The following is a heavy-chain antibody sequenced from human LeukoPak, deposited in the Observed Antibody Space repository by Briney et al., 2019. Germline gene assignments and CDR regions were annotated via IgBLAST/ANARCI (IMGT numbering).Heavy chain of an antibody. CDR2: INPNSGGT. CDR1: GYTFTGYY. J-gene: IGHJ4*02. V-gene: IGHV1-2*02. D-gene: IGHD4-17*01. CDR3: ARVIRKNYGDYEPLGY. Sequence: GASVKVSCKASGYTFTGYYMHWVRQAPGQGLEWMGWINPNSGGTNYAQKFQGRVTMTRDTSISTAYMGLSRLRSDDTAVYYCARVIRKNYGDYEPLGYWGQGTLVTVSS.